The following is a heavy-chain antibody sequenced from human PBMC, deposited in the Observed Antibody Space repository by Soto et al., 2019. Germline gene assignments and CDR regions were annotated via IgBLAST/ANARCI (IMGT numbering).Heavy chain of an antibody. CDR2: ISWNSGSI. J-gene: IGHJ4*02. V-gene: IGHV3-9*01. D-gene: IGHD2-8*01. Sequence: GGSLRLSCAASGFTFDDYAMHWVRQAPGKGLEWVSGISWNSGSIGYADSVKGRFTISRDNAKNSLYLQMNSLRAEDTALYYCAKEYCTNGVCYTNLLDYWGQGTLVTVSS. CDR3: AKEYCTNGVCYTNLLDY. CDR1: GFTFDDYA.